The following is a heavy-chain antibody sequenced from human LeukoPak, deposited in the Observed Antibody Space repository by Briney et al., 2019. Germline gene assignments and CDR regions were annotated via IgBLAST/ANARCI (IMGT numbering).Heavy chain of an antibody. CDR1: VYSFTGYY. J-gene: IGHJ3*02. D-gene: IGHD2-8*02. CDR2: INPNSGGT. Sequence: ASAKVSCKASVYSFTGYYMHWVRQAPGQGRGGRGWINPNSGGTNYAQKFQGRVTMTRDTSTSTAYIELRSLRSDDTAVYYCARFRASLYWPHAFDIWGQGTMVTVSS. V-gene: IGHV1-2*02. CDR3: ARFRASLYWPHAFDI.